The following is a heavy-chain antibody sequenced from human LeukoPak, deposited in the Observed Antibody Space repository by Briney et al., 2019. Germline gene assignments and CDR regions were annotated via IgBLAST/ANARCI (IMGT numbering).Heavy chain of an antibody. J-gene: IGHJ5*02. CDR2: IIPIFGTA. D-gene: IGHD1-1*01. CDR1: GGTFSSYA. CDR3: AREFRYNWNDGTDWFDP. V-gene: IGHV1-69*05. Sequence: SVKVSCKASGGTFSSYAISWVRQAPGQGLEWMGGIIPIFGTANYAQKFQGRVTITTDESTSTAYMELSSLRSEDTAVYYCAREFRYNWNDGTDWFDPWGQGTLVTVSS.